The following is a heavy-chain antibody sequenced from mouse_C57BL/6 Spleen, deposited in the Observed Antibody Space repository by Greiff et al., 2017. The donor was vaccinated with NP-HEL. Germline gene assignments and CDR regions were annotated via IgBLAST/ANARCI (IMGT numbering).Heavy chain of an antibody. CDR2: ISDGGSYT. CDR1: GFTFSSYA. J-gene: IGHJ2*01. CDR3: AREGVTTVVATNFDY. D-gene: IGHD1-1*01. V-gene: IGHV5-4*01. Sequence: EVQRVESGGGLVKPGGSLKLSCAASGFTFSSYAMSWVRQTPEKRLEWVATISDGGSYTYYPDNVKGRFTISRDNAKNNLYLQMSQLKSEDTAMYYCAREGVTTVVATNFDYWGQGTTLTVSS.